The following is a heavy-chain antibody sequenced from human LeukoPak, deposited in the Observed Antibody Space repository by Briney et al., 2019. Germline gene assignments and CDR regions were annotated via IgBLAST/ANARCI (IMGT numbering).Heavy chain of an antibody. CDR3: ARASRTGELDY. CDR1: GGSISSGGYS. D-gene: IGHD7-27*01. J-gene: IGHJ4*02. CDR2: IYHSGST. Sequence: PSQTLSLTCAVSGGSISSGGYSWSWIRQPPGKGLEWIGYIYHSGSTYYNPSLKSRVTISVDRSKNQFSLKLGSVTAADTAVYYCARASRTGELDYWGQGTLVTVSS. V-gene: IGHV4-30-2*01.